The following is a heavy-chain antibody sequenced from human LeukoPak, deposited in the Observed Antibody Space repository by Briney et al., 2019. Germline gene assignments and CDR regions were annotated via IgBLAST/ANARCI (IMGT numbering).Heavy chain of an antibody. Sequence: GGSLRPSCAASGFSFTTYSMNWVRQAPGKGLEWLSYITVSGSRIYYADSVKGRFTISRDNAENSLYLQMHSLRADDTAVYYCARADSYRFNSWGQGTLVTVSS. J-gene: IGHJ4*02. CDR3: ARADSYRFNS. D-gene: IGHD2-21*01. CDR1: GFSFTTYS. CDR2: ITVSGSRI. V-gene: IGHV3-48*01.